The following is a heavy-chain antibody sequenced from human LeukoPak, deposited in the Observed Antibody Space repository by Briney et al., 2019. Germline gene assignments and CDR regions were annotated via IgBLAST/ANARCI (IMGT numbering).Heavy chain of an antibody. CDR2: IYHTGST. D-gene: IGHD3-9*01. V-gene: IGHV4-59*01. CDR1: GGSISSYY. CDR3: AGGDILTGYYGSPINY. Sequence: PSETLSLTCTFSGGSISSYYWSWLRQPPGKGLEWIAFIYHTGSTNYNPSLKSRVTLSLDTSKNQFSLNLRSVTAADTAVYYCAGGDILTGYYGSPINYWGQGTLVTVSS. J-gene: IGHJ4*02.